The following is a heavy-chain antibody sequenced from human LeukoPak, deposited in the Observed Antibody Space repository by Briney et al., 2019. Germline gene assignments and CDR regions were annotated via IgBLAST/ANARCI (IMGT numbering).Heavy chain of an antibody. CDR2: MYYSGST. V-gene: IGHV4-59*08. D-gene: IGHD3-10*01. Sequence: SGTLSLTCTVSGGSIRRYYWSWIRQPPGKGLEWIGYMYYSGSTNYNPSLKSRVTISVDTSKNQFSLKLSSVTAADTAVYYCARRFGDLWGQGTLVTVSS. CDR3: ARRFGDL. CDR1: GGSIRRYY. J-gene: IGHJ5*02.